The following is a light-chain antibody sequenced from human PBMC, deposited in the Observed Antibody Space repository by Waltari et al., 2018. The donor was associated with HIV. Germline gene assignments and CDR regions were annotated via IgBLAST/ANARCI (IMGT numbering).Light chain of an antibody. CDR1: SSNIGSNT. Sequence: QSVLTQPPSASGTPGQRVTISCSGSSSNIGSNTGTWYQQLPGTAPKLLIYSNNQRPSGVPDRFSGSKSGTSASLAISGLQSEDEADYYCAAWDDSLNGPGVVFGGGTKLT. CDR2: SNN. V-gene: IGLV1-44*01. J-gene: IGLJ2*01. CDR3: AAWDDSLNGPGVV.